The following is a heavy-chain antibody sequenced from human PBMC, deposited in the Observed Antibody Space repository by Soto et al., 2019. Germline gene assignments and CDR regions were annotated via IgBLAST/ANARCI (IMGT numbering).Heavy chain of an antibody. CDR2: IIPIFGTA. D-gene: IGHD3-10*01. V-gene: IGHV1-69*01. J-gene: IGHJ6*02. CDR1: GGTFSSYA. Sequence: QVQLVQSGAEVKKPGSSVKVSCKASGGTFSSYAISWVRQAPGQGLEWMGGIIPIFGTANYAQKFQGRVTIAEDESTRTAYMELGSLRSEDTAVYYCAREGYYYGAGSYYNGSLYYCYGMDVWGQGTTVTGSS. CDR3: AREGYYYGAGSYYNGSLYYCYGMDV.